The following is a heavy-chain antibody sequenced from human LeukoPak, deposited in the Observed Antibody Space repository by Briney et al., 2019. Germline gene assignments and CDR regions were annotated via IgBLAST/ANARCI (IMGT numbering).Heavy chain of an antibody. CDR1: GFTFSSYS. CDR3: ARHYYDTSGYYGRDYFDY. V-gene: IGHV3-48*01. J-gene: IGHJ4*02. D-gene: IGHD3-22*01. Sequence: GGSLRLSCAASGFTFSSYSMNWVRQAPGKGLEWVSYISSSSSTIYYADSVKGRFTISRDNAKNSLYLQMNSLRAEDTAVYYCARHYYDTSGYYGRDYFDYWGQGTLVTVSS. CDR2: ISSSSSTI.